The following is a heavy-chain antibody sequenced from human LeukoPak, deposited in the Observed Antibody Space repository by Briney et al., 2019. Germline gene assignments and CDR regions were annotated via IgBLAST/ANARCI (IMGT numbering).Heavy chain of an antibody. Sequence: GGSLRLSCAASGFTVSSNYMSWVRQAPGKGPEWVSVIYSGGSTYYADSVKGRFTISRDNSKNTLYLQMNSLRAEDTAVYYCARVGLEGIAAAGFFFFDYWGQGTLVTVSS. D-gene: IGHD6-13*01. J-gene: IGHJ4*02. CDR1: GFTVSSNY. CDR2: IYSGGST. V-gene: IGHV3-53*01. CDR3: ARVGLEGIAAAGFFFFDY.